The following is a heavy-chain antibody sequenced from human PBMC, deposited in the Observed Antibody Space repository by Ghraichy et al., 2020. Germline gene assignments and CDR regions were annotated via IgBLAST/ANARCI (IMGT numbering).Heavy chain of an antibody. Sequence: SETLSLTCAVSGAYVSSSFYHWSWIRQPPGKGLEWIGQIRDSDSKYNPSLRSRATISVDTSRNQFSLKLSSVTAADTAVYYCATYEVGGAGQGAWGQGTLVTVSS. CDR1: GAYVSSSFYH. CDR2: IRDSDS. J-gene: IGHJ4*02. D-gene: IGHD3-10*01. CDR3: ATYEVGGAGQGA. V-gene: IGHV4-61*01.